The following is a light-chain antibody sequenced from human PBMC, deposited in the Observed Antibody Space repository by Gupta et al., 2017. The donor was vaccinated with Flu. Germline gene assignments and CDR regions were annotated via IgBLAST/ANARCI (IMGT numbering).Light chain of an antibody. Sequence: QSVLTQPPSVYGAPGQRVTISCTGSDSNIGAGYDVHWYHQVPGTAPKLLIYGDNNRPSGVPDRFSGSKSGTSASLAIPGLQAEDESDYYCQSYDNKMGGSRVFGGGTKLTVL. V-gene: IGLV1-40*01. CDR2: GDN. CDR3: QSYDNKMGGSRV. CDR1: DSNIGAGYD. J-gene: IGLJ3*02.